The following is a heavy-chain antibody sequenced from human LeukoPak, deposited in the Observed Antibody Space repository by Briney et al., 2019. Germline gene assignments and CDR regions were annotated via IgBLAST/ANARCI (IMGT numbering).Heavy chain of an antibody. J-gene: IGHJ6*02. CDR1: GGTFSSYA. CDR2: IIPILGIA. CDR3: ARASAFPQLIDYGMDV. Sequence: ASEKVSCKASGGTFSSYAISWVRQAPGQGLEWMGRIIPILGIANYAQKFQGRVTITADKSTSTAYMELSSLRSEDTAVYYCARASAFPQLIDYGMDVWGQGTTVTVSS. D-gene: IGHD2/OR15-2a*01. V-gene: IGHV1-69*04.